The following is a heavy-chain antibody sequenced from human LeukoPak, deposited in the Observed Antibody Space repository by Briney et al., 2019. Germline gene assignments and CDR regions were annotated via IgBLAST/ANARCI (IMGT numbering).Heavy chain of an antibody. CDR3: ARSPYYYGSGTHFDY. CDR1: GGSISSGGYS. J-gene: IGHJ4*02. D-gene: IGHD3-10*01. CDR2: IYHSGST. V-gene: IGHV4-30-2*01. Sequence: PSQTLSLTCAVSGGSISSGGYSWRWIRQPPGKGLEWIGYIYHSGSTYYNPSLKSRVTISVDRSKNQFSLKLSSVTAADTAVYYCARSPYYYGSGTHFDYWGQGTLVTVSS.